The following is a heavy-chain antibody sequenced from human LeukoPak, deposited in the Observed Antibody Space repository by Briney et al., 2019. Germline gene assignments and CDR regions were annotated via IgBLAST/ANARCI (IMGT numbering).Heavy chain of an antibody. Sequence: SETLSLTCTVSGGSISSSSYYWGWIRQPPGKGLEWIGYIYYSGSTNYNPSLKSRVTISVDTSKNQFSLKLSSVTAADTAVYYCARDSLGIFRALDIWGQETMVTVSS. D-gene: IGHD7-27*01. CDR2: IYYSGST. V-gene: IGHV4-61*01. CDR3: ARDSLGIFRALDI. J-gene: IGHJ3*02. CDR1: GGSISSSSYY.